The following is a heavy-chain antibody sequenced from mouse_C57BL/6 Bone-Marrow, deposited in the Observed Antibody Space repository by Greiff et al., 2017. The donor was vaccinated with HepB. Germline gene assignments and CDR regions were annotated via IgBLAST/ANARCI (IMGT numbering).Heavy chain of an antibody. CDR2: IDPSDSYT. CDR1: GYTFTSYW. J-gene: IGHJ3*01. Sequence: QVQLQQPGAELVMPGASVKLSCKASGYTFTSYWMHWVKQRPGQGLEWIGEIDPSDSYTNYNQKFKGKSTLTVDKSSSTAYMQLSSLTSADSAVYYCARELGFAYWGQGTLVTVSA. V-gene: IGHV1-69*01. D-gene: IGHD4-1*01. CDR3: ARELGFAY.